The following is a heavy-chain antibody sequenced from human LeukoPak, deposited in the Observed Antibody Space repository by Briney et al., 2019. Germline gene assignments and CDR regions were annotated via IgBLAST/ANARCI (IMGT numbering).Heavy chain of an antibody. CDR3: AREGWTSTDYYDTSGYFDY. J-gene: IGHJ4*02. D-gene: IGHD3-22*01. CDR2: ISSGGSSI. Sequence: GGSLRLSCAASGFTFSSYEMNGVRQAPGKGLEWVSYISSGGSSIYYADSVKGRFTISRDNAKNSLYLQMNSLRAEDTAVYYCAREGWTSTDYYDTSGYFDYWGQGTLVTVSS. V-gene: IGHV3-48*03. CDR1: GFTFSSYE.